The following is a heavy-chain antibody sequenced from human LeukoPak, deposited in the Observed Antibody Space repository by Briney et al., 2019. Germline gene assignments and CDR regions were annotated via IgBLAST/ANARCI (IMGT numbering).Heavy chain of an antibody. Sequence: SRVTISKDTSKNQFSLKLTSVTAADTAVYYCARDGVSLWFGDNDAFDIWGQGTMVTVSS. V-gene: IGHV4-30-2*04. D-gene: IGHD3-10*01. J-gene: IGHJ3*02. CDR3: ARDGVSLWFGDNDAFDI.